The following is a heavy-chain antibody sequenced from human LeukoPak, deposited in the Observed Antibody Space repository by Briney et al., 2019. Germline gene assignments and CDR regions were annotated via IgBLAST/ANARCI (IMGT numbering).Heavy chain of an antibody. D-gene: IGHD3-16*02. V-gene: IGHV4-30-2*01. J-gene: IGHJ4*02. Sequence: SETLSLTCAVSGGSISSGGYSWSWIRQPPGKGLEWIGYIYHSGSTYYNPSLKSRVTISVDRSKNQFSLKLSSVTAADTAVYYCARALYDYVWGSYRSYYFDYWGQGTLVTVSS. CDR1: GGSISSGGYS. CDR3: ARALYDYVWGSYRSYYFDY. CDR2: IYHSGST.